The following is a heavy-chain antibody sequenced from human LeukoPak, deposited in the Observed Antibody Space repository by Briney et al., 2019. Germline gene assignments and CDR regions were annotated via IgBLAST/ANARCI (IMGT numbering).Heavy chain of an antibody. CDR2: IRYDGTNK. D-gene: IGHD6-19*01. CDR3: ARSVAEYFQH. J-gene: IGHJ1*01. CDR1: GFTFSSYG. Sequence: GGSLRLSCAASGFTFSSYGMHWVRQAPGKGLEWVAFIRYDGTNKYYADSVKGRFTISRDNSKNTLYLQMNSLRAEDTAVYYCARSVAEYFQHWGQGTLVTVSS. V-gene: IGHV3-30*02.